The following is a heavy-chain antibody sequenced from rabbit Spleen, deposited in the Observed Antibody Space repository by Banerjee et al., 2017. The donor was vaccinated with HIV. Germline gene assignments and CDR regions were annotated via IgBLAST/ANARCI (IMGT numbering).Heavy chain of an antibody. V-gene: IGHV1S47*01. J-gene: IGHJ6*01. D-gene: IGHD1-1*01. CDR1: GFSLSNNAA. CDR3: ARDTSSSFSSYGMDL. Sequence: QQQLEESGGGLVQPEGSLTLTCKVSGFSLSNNAAMCWVRQAPGKGLEWIACIGSSSGNTYYASWAKGRFTITSSTSLNTVTLQMTRLTAADTATYFCARDTSSSFSSYGMDLWGQGTLVTVS. CDR2: IGSSSGNT.